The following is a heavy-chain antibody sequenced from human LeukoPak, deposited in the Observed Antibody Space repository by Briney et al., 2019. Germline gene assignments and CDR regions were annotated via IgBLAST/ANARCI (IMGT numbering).Heavy chain of an antibody. J-gene: IGHJ4*02. D-gene: IGHD2-2*01. Sequence: SETLSLTCTVSGGSISSGGYYWSWIRQPPGKGLEWIGYIYYSGSTNYNPSLKSRVTISVDTSKNQFSLKLSSVTAADTAVYYCARGLTVVVPAADLYYFDYWGQGTLVTVSS. CDR2: IYYSGST. V-gene: IGHV4-61*08. CDR3: ARGLTVVVPAADLYYFDY. CDR1: GGSISSGGYY.